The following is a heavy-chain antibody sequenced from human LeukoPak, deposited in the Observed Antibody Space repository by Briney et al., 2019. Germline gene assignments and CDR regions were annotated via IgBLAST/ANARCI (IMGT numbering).Heavy chain of an antibody. CDR1: GFTFSGYS. CDR2: ISSSSSYI. J-gene: IGHJ6*02. CDR3: ARDLLGYCSGGRCYSSEYYYYYYGMDV. Sequence: PGGSLRLSCAAFGFTFSGYSMNWVRQAPGKGLEWVSSISSSSSYIYYADSVKGRFTISRDNAKNSLYLQMNSLRAEDTAVYYCARDLLGYCSGGRCYSSEYYYYYYGMDVWGQGTTVTVSS. D-gene: IGHD2-15*01. V-gene: IGHV3-21*01.